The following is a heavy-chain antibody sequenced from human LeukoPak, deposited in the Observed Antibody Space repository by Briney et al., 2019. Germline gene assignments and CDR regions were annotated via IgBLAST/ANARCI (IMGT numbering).Heavy chain of an antibody. V-gene: IGHV3-23*01. CDR2: ISGSGGST. CDR3: AKEFRVVVPFDY. J-gene: IGHJ4*02. D-gene: IGHD3-22*01. CDR1: GFTFTSYA. Sequence: GGSLRLSCAASGFTFTSYAMSWVRQPPGKGLGWVSVISGSGGSTYYADSVKGRFTISRDNSKNTLYLQMNSLRAEDTAVYYCAKEFRVVVPFDYWGQGTLVTVSS.